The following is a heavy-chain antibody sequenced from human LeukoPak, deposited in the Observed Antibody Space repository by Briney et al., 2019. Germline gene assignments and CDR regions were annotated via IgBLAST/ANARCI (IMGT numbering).Heavy chain of an antibody. CDR3: AREFDP. CDR2: IYYSGST. V-gene: IGHV4-61*01. J-gene: IGHJ5*02. Sequence: SETLSLTCTVSGGSVSSGYYYWSWIRQPPGKGLEWIGYIYYSGSTNYNPSLKSRVTISLDTSKNQFSLKLSSVTAADTAIYYCAREFDPWGQGTLVTVS. CDR1: GGSVSSGYYY.